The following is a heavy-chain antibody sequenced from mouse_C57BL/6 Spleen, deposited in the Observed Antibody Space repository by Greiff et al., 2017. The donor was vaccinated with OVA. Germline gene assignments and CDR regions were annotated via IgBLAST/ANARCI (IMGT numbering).Heavy chain of an antibody. Sequence: VQLQQSGAELVRPGASVTLSCKASGYTFTDYEMHWVKQTPVHGLEWIGAIDPETGGTAYNQKFKGKAILTADKSSSTAYMELRSLTSEDSAVYYCTLIYYDYDVDWFADWGQGTLVTVSA. CDR2: IDPETGGT. CDR3: TLIYYDYDVDWFAD. D-gene: IGHD2-4*01. V-gene: IGHV1-15*01. CDR1: GYTFTDYE. J-gene: IGHJ3*01.